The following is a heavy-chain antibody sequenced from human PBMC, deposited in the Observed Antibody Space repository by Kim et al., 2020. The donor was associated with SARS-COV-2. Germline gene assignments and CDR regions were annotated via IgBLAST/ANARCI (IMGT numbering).Heavy chain of an antibody. V-gene: IGHV4-59*13. CDR1: GGSISSYY. D-gene: IGHD6-13*01. Sequence: SETLSLTCTVSGGSISSYYWSWIRQPPGKGLEWIGYIYYSGSTNYNPSLKSRVTISVDTSKNQFSLKLSSVTAADTAVYYCARDPGYSRRNYYYYYGMDGWRQGTTVTDSS. CDR3: ARDPGYSRRNYYYYYGMDG. CDR2: IYYSGST. J-gene: IGHJ6*02.